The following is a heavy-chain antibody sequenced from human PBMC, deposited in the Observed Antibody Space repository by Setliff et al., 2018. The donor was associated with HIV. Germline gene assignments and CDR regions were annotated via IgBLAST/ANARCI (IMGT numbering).Heavy chain of an antibody. CDR1: GDSISSSNYY. D-gene: IGHD2-2*01. CDR2: IYYSGFT. V-gene: IGHV4-39*07. Sequence: PSETLSLTCSVSGDSISSSNYYWGWIRQPPGKGLEWIGSIYYSGFTYYNPSLKSRVTISVDTSKNQFSLKLSSVTAADTAIYHCARGVGYCSSASCHNWFDPWGQGTLVTVSS. J-gene: IGHJ5*02. CDR3: ARGVGYCSSASCHNWFDP.